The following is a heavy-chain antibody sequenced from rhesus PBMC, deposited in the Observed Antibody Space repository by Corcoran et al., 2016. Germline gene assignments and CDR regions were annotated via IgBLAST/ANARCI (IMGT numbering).Heavy chain of an antibody. V-gene: IGHV4-160*01. CDR2: IYGRGGVT. Sequence: QVQLQESGPGLVKPSETLSLTCAVSGGSISSNYWSWILPPPGKGLEWIGRIYGRGGVTDHHHPLKSGGTISTDTAKNQVSRKVGSVTAAGKAVYYCARSPNYEDDYGYYYTGPDYWGQGVLVTVSS. J-gene: IGHJ4*01. D-gene: IGHD3-9*01. CDR3: ARSPNYEDDYGYYYTGPDY. CDR1: GGSISSNY.